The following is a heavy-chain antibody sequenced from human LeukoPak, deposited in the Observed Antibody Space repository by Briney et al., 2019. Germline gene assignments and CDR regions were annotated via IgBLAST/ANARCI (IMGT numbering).Heavy chain of an antibody. CDR2: ISGSGSGGST. Sequence: GGSLRLTCAASGFTFSSYAMSWVRQAPGKGLEWVSTISGSGSGGSTYYADSVKGRFTISRDNSKDTLFLQMNSLRAEDTAVYYCAKLLAVTNSYYFNYWGQGTLVTVSS. CDR3: AKLLAVTNSYYFNY. V-gene: IGHV3-23*01. J-gene: IGHJ4*02. CDR1: GFTFSSYA. D-gene: IGHD6-19*01.